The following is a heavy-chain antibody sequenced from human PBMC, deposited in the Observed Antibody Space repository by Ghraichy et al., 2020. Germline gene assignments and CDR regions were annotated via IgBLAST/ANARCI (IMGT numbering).Heavy chain of an antibody. CDR1: GGSFSGYY. D-gene: IGHD3-3*01. J-gene: IGHJ4*02. V-gene: IGHV4-34*01. Sequence: SETLSLTCAVYGGSFSGYYWSWIRQPPGKGLEWIGEINHSGSTNYNPSLKSRVTISVDTSKNQFSLKLSSVTAADTAVYYCARRVHRITIFGVVTPFDYWGQGTLVTVSS. CDR2: INHSGST. CDR3: ARRVHRITIFGVVTPFDY.